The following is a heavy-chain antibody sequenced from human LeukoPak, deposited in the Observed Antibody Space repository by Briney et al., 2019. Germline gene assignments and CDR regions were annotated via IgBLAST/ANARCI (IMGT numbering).Heavy chain of an antibody. CDR3: ARGLYSSSWYGSGYFDY. D-gene: IGHD6-13*01. J-gene: IGHJ4*02. CDR2: IYYSGST. Sequence: SETLSLTCTVSGGSISSYYWSWIRQPPGKGLEWFGYIYYSGSTYYNPSLKSRVTISVDTSKNQFSLKLSSVTAADTAVYYCARGLYSSSWYGSGYFDYWGQGTLVTVSS. CDR1: GGSISSYY. V-gene: IGHV4-59*12.